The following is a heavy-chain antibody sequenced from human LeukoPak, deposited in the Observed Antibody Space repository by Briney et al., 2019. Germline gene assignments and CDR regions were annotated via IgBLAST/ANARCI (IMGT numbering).Heavy chain of an antibody. CDR3: AREGWSYGDYEGVFDY. CDR1: GFTFSSYA. D-gene: IGHD4-17*01. J-gene: IGHJ4*02. CDR2: ISYDGSNK. Sequence: PGGSLRLSCAASGFTFSSYAMHWVRQAPGKGLEWVAVISYDGSNKYYADSVKGRFTISRDNSKNTLYLQMNSLRAEDTAVYYCAREGWSYGDYEGVFDYWGQGTLVTVSS. V-gene: IGHV3-30-3*01.